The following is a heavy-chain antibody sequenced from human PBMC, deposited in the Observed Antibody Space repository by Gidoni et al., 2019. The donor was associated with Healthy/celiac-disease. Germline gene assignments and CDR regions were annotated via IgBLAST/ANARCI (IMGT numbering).Heavy chain of an antibody. CDR3: AKVTPLTTVTKTRLPYYFDY. J-gene: IGHJ4*02. CDR2: ISGSGGST. D-gene: IGHD4-17*01. CDR1: GFTFSSYA. Sequence: EVQLLESGGGLVQPGGSLRLSCAASGFTFSSYAMSWVRQAPGKGLEWVSAISGSGGSTYYADSVKGRFTISRDNSKNTLYLQMNSLRAEDTAVYYCAKVTPLTTVTKTRLPYYFDYWGQGTLVTVSS. V-gene: IGHV3-23*01.